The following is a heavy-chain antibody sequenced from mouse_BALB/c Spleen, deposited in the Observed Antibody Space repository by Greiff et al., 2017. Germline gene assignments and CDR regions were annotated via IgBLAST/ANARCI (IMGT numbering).Heavy chain of an antibody. Sequence: EVKLQESGPELVKPGASVKISCKASGYSFTGYFMNWVMQSHGKSLEWIGRINPYNGDTFYNQKFKGKATLTVDKSSSTAHMELRSLASEDSAVYYCAREGGYYHYFDYWGQGTTLTVSS. CDR2: INPYNGDT. J-gene: IGHJ2*01. CDR1: GYSFTGYF. D-gene: IGHD2-3*01. CDR3: AREGGYYHYFDY. V-gene: IGHV1-20*02.